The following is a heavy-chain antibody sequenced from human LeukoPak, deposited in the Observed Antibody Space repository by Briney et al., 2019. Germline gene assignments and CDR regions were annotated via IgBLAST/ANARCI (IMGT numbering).Heavy chain of an antibody. Sequence: ASVKVSCKASGGTFSGYAISWVRQAPGQGLEWMGGIIPIFGTANYAQKFQGRVTITTEESTSTAYMELSSLRSEDTAVYYCASHDYSNYGWFDPWGQGTLVTVSS. CDR2: IIPIFGTA. J-gene: IGHJ5*02. V-gene: IGHV1-69*05. D-gene: IGHD4-11*01. CDR3: ASHDYSNYGWFDP. CDR1: GGTFSGYA.